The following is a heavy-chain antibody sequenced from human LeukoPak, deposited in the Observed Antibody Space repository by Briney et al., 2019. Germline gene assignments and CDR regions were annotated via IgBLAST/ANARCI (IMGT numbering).Heavy chain of an antibody. CDR2: ISSSGSTI. D-gene: IGHD6-13*01. J-gene: IGHJ4*02. CDR1: GFTFSSYA. CDR3: ARETDSTLFDY. Sequence: GGSLRLSCAASGFTFSSYAMNWVRQAPGKGLEWVSYISSSGSTIFYADSVKGRFTISRDNAKNSLYLQMNSLRAEDTAVYYCARETDSTLFDYWGQGTLVTVSS. V-gene: IGHV3-48*03.